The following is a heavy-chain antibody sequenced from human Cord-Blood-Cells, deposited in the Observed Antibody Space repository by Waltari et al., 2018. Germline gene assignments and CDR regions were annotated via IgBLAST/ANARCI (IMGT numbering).Heavy chain of an antibody. V-gene: IGHV4-59*08. D-gene: IGHD3-22*01. CDR3: ARLSYYDSSDLGTYYYYGMDV. J-gene: IGHJ6*02. Sequence: QVQLQESGPGLVKPSETLSLTCTVSGGSISSYYWSWIRQPPGKGLEWIGYIYYSGSTTYNPSRKSRVTISVDTSKNQFSLKLSSVTAADTAVYYCARLSYYDSSDLGTYYYYGMDVWGQGTTVTVSS. CDR2: IYYSGST. CDR1: GGSISSYY.